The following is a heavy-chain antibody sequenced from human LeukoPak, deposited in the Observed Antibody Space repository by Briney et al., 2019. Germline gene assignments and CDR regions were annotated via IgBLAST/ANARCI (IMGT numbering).Heavy chain of an antibody. D-gene: IGHD6-19*01. CDR2: ISGSGGST. CDR3: AKHSSGWLYFDY. V-gene: IGHV3-23*01. Sequence: PGGSLRLSCAASGFTFSSYAMSWVRQAPGKGLEWVSAISGSGGSTYYADSVKGRFTIPRDNSKNTLYLQMNSLRAEDTAVYYCAKHSSGWLYFDYWGQGTLVTVSS. CDR1: GFTFSSYA. J-gene: IGHJ4*02.